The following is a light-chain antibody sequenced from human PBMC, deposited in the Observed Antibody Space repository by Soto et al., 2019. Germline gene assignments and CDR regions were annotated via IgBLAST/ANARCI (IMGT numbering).Light chain of an antibody. CDR1: QSISSW. V-gene: IGKV1-5*01. CDR3: QHYNSYSLT. J-gene: IGKJ1*01. CDR2: DAS. Sequence: DIQMTQSPSTLSASVGDRVTITCRASQSISSWLAWYQQKPGKAPKLLIYDASSLESGVPSRFSGSGSGTEFTLTVSSLQPDEFATYYCQHYNSYSLTFGQGTKVEIK.